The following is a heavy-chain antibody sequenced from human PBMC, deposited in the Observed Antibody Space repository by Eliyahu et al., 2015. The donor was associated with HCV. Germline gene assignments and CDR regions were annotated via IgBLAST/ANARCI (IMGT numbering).Heavy chain of an antibody. V-gene: IGHV1-18*01. D-gene: IGHD2-2*02. J-gene: IGHJ4*02. CDR3: AKVSFARTIPYYLVY. CDR1: GYTFXDYG. CDR2: INVYNGNT. Sequence: QVQLVQSGTEVKKPGASVKVSCKASGYTFXDYGISWVRQAPGQGLEWMGWINVYNGNTNYAQKFQGRVTMTTDTSTSTAYMELRSLKSDDTAVYYCAKVSFARTIPYYLVYWGQGARVTVSS.